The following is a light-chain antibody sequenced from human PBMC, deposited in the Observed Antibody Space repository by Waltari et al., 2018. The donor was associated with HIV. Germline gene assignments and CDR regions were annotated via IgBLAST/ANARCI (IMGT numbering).Light chain of an antibody. CDR2: DND. CDR3: GTWDSSLSVWL. J-gene: IGLJ3*02. V-gene: IGLV1-51*01. Sequence: QSVLTQPPSVSTAPGQKATISCSGSSSNIGMNYVAWYRQLPGTAPKLLIYDNDKRPSGIPDRFSGSKSGTSATLGITGLQTGDEADYYCGTWDSSLSVWLFGGGTKLTVL. CDR1: SSNIGMNY.